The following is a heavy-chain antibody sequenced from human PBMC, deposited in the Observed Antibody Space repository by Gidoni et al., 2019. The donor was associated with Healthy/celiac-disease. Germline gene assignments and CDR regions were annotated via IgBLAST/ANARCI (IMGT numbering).Heavy chain of an antibody. CDR3: ARHMTGFDY. CDR1: GFTLSSYS. Sequence: EVQLVESGGGLVQRGGSMRLSCAASGFTLSSYSMNWVRQAPGKGLEWVSYISTSSNTIYYADSVRGRFTISRDNAENSLYLQMNSLRAEDTAVYYCARHMTGFDYWGQGTLVTVSS. V-gene: IGHV3-48*01. J-gene: IGHJ4*02. D-gene: IGHD2-21*01. CDR2: ISTSSNTI.